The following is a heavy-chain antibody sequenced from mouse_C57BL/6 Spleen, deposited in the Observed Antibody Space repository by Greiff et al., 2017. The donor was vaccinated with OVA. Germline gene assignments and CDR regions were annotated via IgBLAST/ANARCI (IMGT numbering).Heavy chain of an antibody. D-gene: IGHD1-1*01. CDR1: GFNIKDYY. Sequence: VQLQQSGAELVKPGASVKLSCTASGFNIKDYYMHWVKQRTEQGLEWIGRIDPEDGETKYVPKFQGKATITADTSSNTAYLQLSSLTSEDTAVYYCAPIYYYGSSSFDFWGQGTTLTVSS. V-gene: IGHV14-2*01. CDR2: IDPEDGET. CDR3: APIYYYGSSSFDF. J-gene: IGHJ2*01.